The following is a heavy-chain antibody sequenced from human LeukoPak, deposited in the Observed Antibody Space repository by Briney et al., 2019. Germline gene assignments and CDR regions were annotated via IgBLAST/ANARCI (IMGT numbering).Heavy chain of an antibody. D-gene: IGHD3-22*01. CDR3: ASRSRNYYDSSGGTYWYFDL. CDR2: IYYSGST. J-gene: IGHJ2*01. V-gene: IGHV4-59*01. CDR1: GGSISSYY. Sequence: SETLSLTCTVSGGSISSYYWSWIRQPPGKGLEWIGYIYYSGSTNYNPSLKSRVTISVDTSKNQFSLKLSSVTAADTAVYYCASRSRNYYDSSGGTYWYFDLWGRGTLVTVSS.